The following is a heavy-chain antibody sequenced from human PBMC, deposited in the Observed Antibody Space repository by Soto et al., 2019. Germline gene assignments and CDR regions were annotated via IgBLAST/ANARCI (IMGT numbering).Heavy chain of an antibody. Sequence: QVQLVESGGGVVQPGRSLRLSCAASGFTFSSYCMHWVRQAPGKGLEWVAVISYDGSNKYYADSVKGRFTISRDNSKNTLYLQMNSLRAEDTAVYYCAKSSSPYCSSTSCYTWDNWGQGTLVTVSS. D-gene: IGHD2-2*02. V-gene: IGHV3-30*18. CDR2: ISYDGSNK. CDR3: AKSSSPYCSSTSCYTWDN. J-gene: IGHJ4*02. CDR1: GFTFSSYC.